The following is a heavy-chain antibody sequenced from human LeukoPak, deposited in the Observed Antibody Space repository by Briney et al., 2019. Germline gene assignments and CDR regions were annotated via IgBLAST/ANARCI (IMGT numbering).Heavy chain of an antibody. Sequence: GGSLRLSCAASGFTFSSYGMHWVRQAPGKGLEWVAVIWYDGSNKYYADSVKGRFTISRDNSKNTLYLQMNSLRAEDTAVYYCAKASPTYGGSGRFQHWGQGTLVTVSS. J-gene: IGHJ1*01. CDR1: GFTFSSYG. D-gene: IGHD3-10*01. CDR2: IWYDGSNK. V-gene: IGHV3-33*06. CDR3: AKASPTYGGSGRFQH.